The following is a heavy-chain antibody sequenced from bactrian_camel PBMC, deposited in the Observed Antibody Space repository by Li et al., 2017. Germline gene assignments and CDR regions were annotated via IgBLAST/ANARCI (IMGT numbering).Heavy chain of an antibody. CDR1: GHTFDDSD. Sequence: HVQLVESGASVQAGGSLRLSCTASGHTFDDSDMGWFRQAPGKDPQEVALMNTEGHRRYSPSVEGRFTISRDSVKKTLYLQMSSLKPEDTAVYYCVSLVGRPLVHQGTQVTVS. CDR2: MNTEGHR. D-gene: IGHD2*01. V-gene: IGHV3S63*01. J-gene: IGHJ4*01.